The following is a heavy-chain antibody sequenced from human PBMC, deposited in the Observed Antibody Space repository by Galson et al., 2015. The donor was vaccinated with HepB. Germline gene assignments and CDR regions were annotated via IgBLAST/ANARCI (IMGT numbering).Heavy chain of an antibody. Sequence: SLRLSCAASGFTFANYAMTWVRQPPGEGLEWVSTVTGDGENTFYADSVKGRFTVSRDNSRNTLYLQMNSLRAEDTALYYCAKRHTSGWFYFDYWGQGSLVTVSS. D-gene: IGHD6-19*01. CDR2: VTGDGENT. V-gene: IGHV3-23*01. CDR1: GFTFANYA. J-gene: IGHJ4*02. CDR3: AKRHTSGWFYFDY.